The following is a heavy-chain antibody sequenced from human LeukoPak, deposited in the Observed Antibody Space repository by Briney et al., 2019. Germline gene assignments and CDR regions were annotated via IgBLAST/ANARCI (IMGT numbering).Heavy chain of an antibody. J-gene: IGHJ4*02. CDR1: GFTFSSYG. D-gene: IGHD3-9*01. Sequence: PGGSLRLSCAASGFTFSSYGMHWVRQAPGKGLEWVAFIRYDGSNKYYADSVKGRFTISRDNSKNTLYLQMNSLRAEDTAVYYCAKEFYYDILTGYYNNYFDYWGQGTLVTVSS. CDR3: AKEFYYDILTGYYNNYFDY. V-gene: IGHV3-30*02. CDR2: IRYDGSNK.